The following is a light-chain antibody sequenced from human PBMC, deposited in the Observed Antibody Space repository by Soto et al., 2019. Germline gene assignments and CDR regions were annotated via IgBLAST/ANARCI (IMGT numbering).Light chain of an antibody. V-gene: IGLV1-40*01. CDR3: ECDGSSLRGYV. J-gene: IGLJ1*01. CDR1: SSNIGAGYE. Sequence: QSVLTQPPSVSEAPGQRVTISCTGSSSNIGAGYEAHWYQQVPGTAPKLLIYENNNRPSGVPDRFSGSKSGTSASLAITGLQAEDEAEYYCECDGSSLRGYVFGTGTKVTVL. CDR2: ENN.